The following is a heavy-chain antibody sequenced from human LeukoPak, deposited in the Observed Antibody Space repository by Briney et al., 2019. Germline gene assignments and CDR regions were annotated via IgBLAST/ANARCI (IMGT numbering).Heavy chain of an antibody. D-gene: IGHD2-21*02. CDR1: GFTFSSNG. Sequence: GRSLRLSCASSGFTFSSNGMDWLRQPPCKGLDGVTVTWYEGSNKYYADSVKGRFTIYRDNSKNTLYLQMHSLGDKDTAVYYCARESGDSSLDYWGQGTLVTVSS. CDR2: TWYEGSNK. CDR3: ARESGDSSLDY. J-gene: IGHJ4*02. V-gene: IGHV3-33*01.